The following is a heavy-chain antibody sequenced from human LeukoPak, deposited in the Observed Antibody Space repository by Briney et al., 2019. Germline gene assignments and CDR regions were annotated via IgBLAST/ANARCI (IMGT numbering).Heavy chain of an antibody. J-gene: IGHJ2*01. Sequence: GGSLRLSCAASGFTFSSYDMHWVRQAPGKGLEWVAVIWFDGSDKYYADSVKGRFTISRDNSKNTLYLQMNSLRAEDTAVYYCARPSGSYWYFDLWGRGTLVTVSS. CDR3: ARPSGSYWYFDL. CDR2: IWFDGSDK. CDR1: GFTFSSYD. D-gene: IGHD1-26*01. V-gene: IGHV3-33*01.